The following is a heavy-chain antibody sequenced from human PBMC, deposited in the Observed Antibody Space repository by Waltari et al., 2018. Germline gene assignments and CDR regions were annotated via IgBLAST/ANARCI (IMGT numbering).Heavy chain of an antibody. J-gene: IGHJ4*02. CDR2: IYHSGST. CDR3: ARGGGYMDY. V-gene: IGHV4-38-2*02. Sequence: QVQLQESGPGLVKPSETLSLTCTVSGYSISSGYYWGWIRQPPGKGLEWIGSIYHSGSTYYNPSLKSRVTISVDTSKNQFSLKLSSVTAADTAVYYCARGGGYMDYWGQGTLVTVSS. D-gene: IGHD2-15*01. CDR1: GYSISSGYY.